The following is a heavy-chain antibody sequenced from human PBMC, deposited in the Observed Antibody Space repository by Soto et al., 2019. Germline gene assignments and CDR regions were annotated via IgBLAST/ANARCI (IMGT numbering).Heavy chain of an antibody. D-gene: IGHD6-13*01. V-gene: IGHV4-59*01. CDR1: GGSISSYY. CDR2: IYYSGST. CDR3: ARGEAAFDP. J-gene: IGHJ5*02. Sequence: ASETLSLTCTVSGGSISSYYWSWIRQPPGKGLEWIGYIYYSGSTNYNPSLKSRVTISVDTSKNQFSLKLSSVTAADTAVYYCARGEAAFDPWGQGTLVTVSS.